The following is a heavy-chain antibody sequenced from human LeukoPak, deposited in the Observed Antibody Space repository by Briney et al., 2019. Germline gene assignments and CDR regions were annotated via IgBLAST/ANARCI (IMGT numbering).Heavy chain of an antibody. CDR2: ISSSGGRT. CDR1: GFTFSSYA. V-gene: IGHV3-64D*09. Sequence: GGSLRLSCAASGFTFSSYAMHWVRQAPGKGLEYVSAISSSGGRTYYADSVRGRFTISRDNSKNTLYLQMSSLRAEDTAVYYCVKGRYSNSWYSSDYWGQGTLVTVSS. J-gene: IGHJ4*02. D-gene: IGHD6-13*01. CDR3: VKGRYSNSWYSSDY.